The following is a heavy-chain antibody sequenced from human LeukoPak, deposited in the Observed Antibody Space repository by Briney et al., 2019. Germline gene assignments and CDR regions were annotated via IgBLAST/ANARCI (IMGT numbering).Heavy chain of an antibody. D-gene: IGHD5-24*01. CDR3: AREEEMATNTDY. CDR1: GFTFRRHW. V-gene: IGHV3-74*01. CDR2: INGDGSAT. J-gene: IGHJ4*02. Sequence: GGSLRLSCAASGFTFRRHWMHWVRQAPGKGLVWVSRINGDGSATYYADSVKGRLSISRDNPKNTLYLHMHSLRADDTAVYYCAREEEMATNTDYWGQGTLVTVSS.